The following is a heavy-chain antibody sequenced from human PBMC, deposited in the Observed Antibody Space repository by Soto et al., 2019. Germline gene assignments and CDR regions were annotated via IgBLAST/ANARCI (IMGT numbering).Heavy chain of an antibody. CDR1: GFTFSSYG. V-gene: IGHV3-23*01. J-gene: IGHJ4*02. D-gene: IGHD5-12*01. CDR3: AKKAGYSCYDPFDY. CDR2: VSTSGGST. Sequence: PGGSLRLSCAASGFTFSSYGMHWVRQAPGKGLQWVSAVSTSGGSTFNADSVKGRFAISRDNSKNTLYLQMNSLRAEDTAIYYCAKKAGYSCYDPFDYWGQGTLVTVSS.